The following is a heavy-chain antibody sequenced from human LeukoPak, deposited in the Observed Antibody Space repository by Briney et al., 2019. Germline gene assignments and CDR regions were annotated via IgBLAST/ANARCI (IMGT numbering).Heavy chain of an antibody. CDR1: GYSFTSYW. J-gene: IGHJ4*02. CDR3: ARQGAMVTLDY. D-gene: IGHD5-18*01. Sequence: GESLQISSKGSGYSFTSYWIGWVRPMPGKGLEWMGIIYPGDSDTRYSPSFQGQVTISADKSISTAYLQWSSLKASATAMYYCARQGAMVTLDYWGQGTLVTVSS. V-gene: IGHV5-51*01. CDR2: IYPGDSDT.